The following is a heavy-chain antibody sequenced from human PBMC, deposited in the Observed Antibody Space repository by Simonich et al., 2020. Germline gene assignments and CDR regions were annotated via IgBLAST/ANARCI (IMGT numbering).Heavy chain of an antibody. CDR3: AHKVGYFDL. V-gene: IGHV2-5*01. Sequence: QITLKESGPTLVKPTQTLTLTCTFSGFSLSTSGVGVGWIRQPPGKAPEWLALIYWNDEKRYSPSLKSRLTITKDTSKNQVVLTMTNMDPVDTATYYCAHKVGYFDLWGRGTLVTVSS. CDR1: GFSLSTSGVG. CDR2: IYWNDEK. J-gene: IGHJ2*01.